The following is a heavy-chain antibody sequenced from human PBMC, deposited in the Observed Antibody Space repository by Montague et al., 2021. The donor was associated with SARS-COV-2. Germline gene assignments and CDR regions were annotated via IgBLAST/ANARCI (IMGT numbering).Heavy chain of an antibody. V-gene: IGHV3-9*01. J-gene: IGHJ4*02. CDR1: GFIFNNYV. Sequence: SRRLSCAASGFIFNNYVMNWVRQAPGKGLEWVSGINGDSINIDYADSVKGRFTISRDNAKNSLYLQMNSLRAEDTAFYYCVKDTRDYYPDFWGQGILVTVSS. CDR3: VKDTRDYYPDF. CDR2: INGDSINI. D-gene: IGHD3-3*01.